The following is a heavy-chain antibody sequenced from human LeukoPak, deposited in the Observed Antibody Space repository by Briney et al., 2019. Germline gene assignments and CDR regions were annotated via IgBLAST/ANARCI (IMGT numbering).Heavy chain of an antibody. J-gene: IGHJ4*02. CDR3: AKTYYFDSSGSSASDF. Sequence: PGGSLRLSCAASEFTFSSYGMHWVRQAPGKGLEWVAFVRYDGSNKYYADSVKGRFTISRDYSKNTLYLQMNSLRAEDTALYYCAKTYYFDSSGSSASDFWGQGTLVTVSS. CDR2: VRYDGSNK. D-gene: IGHD3-22*01. V-gene: IGHV3-30*02. CDR1: EFTFSSYG.